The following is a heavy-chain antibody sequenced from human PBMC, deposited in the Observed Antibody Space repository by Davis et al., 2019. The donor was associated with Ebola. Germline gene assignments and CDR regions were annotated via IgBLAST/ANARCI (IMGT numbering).Heavy chain of an antibody. CDR2: ISSSSSYI. D-gene: IGHD4-17*01. J-gene: IGHJ4*02. CDR3: AREATVIPFDY. CDR1: GFTFSSYS. Sequence: GESLKISCAASGFTFSSYSMNWVRQAPGKGLEWVSSISSSSSYIYYADSVKGRFTISRDNAKNSLYLQMNSLRAEDTAVYYCAREATVIPFDYWGQGTLVTVSS. V-gene: IGHV3-21*01.